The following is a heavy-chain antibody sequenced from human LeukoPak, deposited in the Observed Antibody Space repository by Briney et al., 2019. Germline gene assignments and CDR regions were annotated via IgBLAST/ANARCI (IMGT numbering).Heavy chain of an antibody. CDR1: GFSFSNYA. Sequence: GGSLRLSCAASGFSFSNYAMSWVRQAPGKGLEWVANIEEDGSEKYYVDSVKGRFTISRDNAKNSLCLQMNSLRAEDTAIYYCVRSGGYWGQGTLVTVSS. J-gene: IGHJ4*02. V-gene: IGHV3-7*05. D-gene: IGHD1-26*01. CDR2: IEEDGSEK. CDR3: VRSGGY.